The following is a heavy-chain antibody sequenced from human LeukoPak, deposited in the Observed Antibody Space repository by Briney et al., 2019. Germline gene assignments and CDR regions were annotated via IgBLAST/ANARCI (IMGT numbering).Heavy chain of an antibody. V-gene: IGHV3-30-3*01. CDR1: GFTFSSYA. J-gene: IGHJ4*02. Sequence: LGRSLRLSCAAPGFTFSSYAMHWVRQAPGKGLEWVAVISYDGSNKYYADSVKGRFTISRDNSKNTLYLQMNSLRAEDTAVYYCARDPALANTPHFDYWGQGTLVTVSS. CDR2: ISYDGSNK. CDR3: ARDPALANTPHFDY.